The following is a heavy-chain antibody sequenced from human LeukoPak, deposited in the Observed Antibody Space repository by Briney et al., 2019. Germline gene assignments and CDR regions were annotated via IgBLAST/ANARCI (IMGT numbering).Heavy chain of an antibody. Sequence: ASVKVSCKTSGYTFTLYYVHWVRQAPGQGPEWMGFINPNSGTSKYVQKFQDRVTMTRDTSINTVYMELSGLRSDDTAVYYCARDLTRSAFDIWGQGTMVTVSS. CDR3: ARDLTRSAFDI. D-gene: IGHD1-14*01. V-gene: IGHV1-2*02. CDR1: GYTFTLYY. J-gene: IGHJ3*02. CDR2: INPNSGTS.